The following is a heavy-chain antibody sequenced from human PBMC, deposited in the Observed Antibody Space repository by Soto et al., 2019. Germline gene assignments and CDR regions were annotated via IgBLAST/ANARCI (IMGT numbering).Heavy chain of an antibody. V-gene: IGHV3-74*01. CDR2: INSDGSITST. CDR3: ARAPSRLIVTLGGVIAPHFGTDV. Sequence: GGSLRLSCAASGFTFSSYAMSWVRQAPGKGLVWVSRINSDGSITSTRYADSVKGRFTISRDNAKNTLHLQMDSLRAEDTAVYYCARAPSRLIVTLGGVIAPHFGTDVSGQRTTVTVSS. J-gene: IGHJ6*02. D-gene: IGHD3-16*02. CDR1: GFTFSSYA.